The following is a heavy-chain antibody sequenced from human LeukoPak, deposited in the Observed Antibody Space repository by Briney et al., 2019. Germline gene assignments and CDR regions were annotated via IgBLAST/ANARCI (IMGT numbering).Heavy chain of an antibody. CDR2: IKQGGSEK. Sequence: PGGSLRLSCAASGFTFSKFWMTWVRQAPGKGLEWVANIKQGGSEKSYVDSVKGRFTISRDNTKNSLYLQMHSLRVEDTAVYFCARGSGHDRVYYYGLDVWGQGTTVTVSS. J-gene: IGHJ6*02. D-gene: IGHD5-12*01. CDR3: ARGSGHDRVYYYGLDV. CDR1: GFTFSKFW. V-gene: IGHV3-7*03.